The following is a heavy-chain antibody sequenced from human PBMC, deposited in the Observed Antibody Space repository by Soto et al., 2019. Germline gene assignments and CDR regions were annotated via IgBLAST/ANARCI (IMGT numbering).Heavy chain of an antibody. J-gene: IGHJ5*02. Sequence: PSETLSLTCTVSGGSISSDGYYWSWIRQHPGKGLEYIGYIYHSGDSYYTPSLGRRVTISVDTSENQFSLHLRSVTAADTAVYYCARAKYKSGYPHNWFDPWAQG. CDR2: IYHSGDS. CDR1: GGSISSDGYY. CDR3: ARAKYKSGYPHNWFDP. D-gene: IGHD3-3*01. V-gene: IGHV4-31*03.